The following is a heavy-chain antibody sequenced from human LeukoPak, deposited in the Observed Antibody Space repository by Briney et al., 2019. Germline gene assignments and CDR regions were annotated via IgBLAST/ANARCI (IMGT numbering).Heavy chain of an antibody. CDR3: ARDVWTGVAVSDY. J-gene: IGHJ4*02. CDR2: IKEDGSIQ. CDR1: GFTFSSYW. V-gene: IGHV3-7*01. Sequence: GGSLGLSCVASGFTFSSYWMTWVRQAPGKGLEWLANIKEDGSIQYYLDSVRGRFTISRDNAKTSVCLQLNSLRADDTAVYYCARDVWTGVAVSDYWGQGTLVTVSS. D-gene: IGHD6-19*01.